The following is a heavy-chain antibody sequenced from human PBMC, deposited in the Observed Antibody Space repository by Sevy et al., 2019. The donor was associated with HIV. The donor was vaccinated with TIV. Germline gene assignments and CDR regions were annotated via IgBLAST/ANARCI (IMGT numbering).Heavy chain of an antibody. V-gene: IGHV3-30*18. D-gene: IGHD1-1*01. CDR2: ISYDGSNK. J-gene: IGHJ6*02. CDR1: GFTFSNYG. Sequence: GGSLRLSCAASGFTFSNYGMHWVRQAPGKGLEWVAVISYDGSNKFYGGSVKGRFTISRDTSKNTLHLQMNSLRLEDTAVYYCAKDFTGYNGMDVWGQGTMVTAP. CDR3: AKDFTGYNGMDV.